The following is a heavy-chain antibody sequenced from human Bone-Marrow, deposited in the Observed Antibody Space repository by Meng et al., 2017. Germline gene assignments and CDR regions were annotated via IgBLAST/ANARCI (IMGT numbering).Heavy chain of an antibody. CDR2: INSDGSST. CDR3: ARDLNYWYFDL. J-gene: IGHJ2*01. V-gene: IGHV3-74*01. Sequence: GESLKISCGASGFTFSSYWMHWVRQAPGKGLVWVSRINSDGSSTSYADSVKGRFTISRDNAKNTLYLQMNSLRAEDTAVYYCARDLNYWYFDLWGRGTLVTVSS. CDR1: GFTFSSYW.